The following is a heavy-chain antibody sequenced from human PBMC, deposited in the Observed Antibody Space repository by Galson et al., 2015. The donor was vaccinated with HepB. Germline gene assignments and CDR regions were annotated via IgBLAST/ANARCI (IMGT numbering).Heavy chain of an antibody. CDR3: ARGFSGSGSTYYMDV. D-gene: IGHD3-10*01. V-gene: IGHV1-2*02. J-gene: IGHJ6*03. CDR1: EYTFTGYY. Sequence: SVKVSCKASEYTFTGYYMHWVRQAPGQGLEWMGWINPNGGATNYEQKFQGRVTMTRDTSISTAYLDLSRLTSDDTAVYYCARGFSGSGSTYYMDVWGEGTTVTVSS. CDR2: INPNGGAT.